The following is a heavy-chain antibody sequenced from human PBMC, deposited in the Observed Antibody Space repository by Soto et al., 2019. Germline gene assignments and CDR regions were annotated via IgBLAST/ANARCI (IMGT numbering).Heavy chain of an antibody. Sequence: ASVKVSCKASGYTFRNHGITWVRQAPGQGLEWVGWISPYSGETKYVQKFQDRVTMTTDTSTSTAYMELRGLRSDDTAIYYCARDGIAARPGWFDPWGQGTLVTVSS. CDR3: ARDGIAARPGWFDP. J-gene: IGHJ5*02. CDR2: ISPYSGET. CDR1: GYTFRNHG. D-gene: IGHD6-6*01. V-gene: IGHV1-18*01.